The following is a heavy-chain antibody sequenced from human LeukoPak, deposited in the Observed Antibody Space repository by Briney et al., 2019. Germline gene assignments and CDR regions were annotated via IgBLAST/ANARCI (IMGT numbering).Heavy chain of an antibody. V-gene: IGHV4-4*02. CDR2: IYQSGTT. D-gene: IGHD3-10*01. CDR3: ARSYYYGSGTYCLDY. Sequence: SETLSLTCAVSGGSISSSNWWNWVRQAPGKGLEWIGGIYQSGTTNYNPSLKSRVTISIDKSKNQFSLKLSSVTAADTAVYYCARSYYYGSGTYCLDYWGQGTLVTVSS. CDR1: GGSISSSNW. J-gene: IGHJ4*02.